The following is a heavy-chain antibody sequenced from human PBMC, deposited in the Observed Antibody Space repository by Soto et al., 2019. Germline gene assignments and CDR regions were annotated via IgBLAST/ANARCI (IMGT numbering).Heavy chain of an antibody. CDR1: GGSFSGYY. CDR2: INHSGST. Sequence: PSETLSLTCAVYGGSFSGYYWSWIRQPPGKGLEWIGEINHSGSTNYNPSLKSRVTISVDTSKNQFSLKLSSVTAADTAVYYCERIVVVAATGLGSYYYYYYMDVWGKGTTVTVSS. J-gene: IGHJ6*03. D-gene: IGHD2-15*01. CDR3: ERIVVVAATGLGSYYYYYYMDV. V-gene: IGHV4-34*01.